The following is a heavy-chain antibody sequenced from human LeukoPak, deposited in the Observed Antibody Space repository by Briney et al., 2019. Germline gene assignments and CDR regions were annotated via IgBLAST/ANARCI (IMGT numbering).Heavy chain of an antibody. CDR2: IYHSGSP. Sequence: PSETLSLTCAVSGGSISSNNWWGWVRQPPGKGLEWIGEIYHSGSPNYNPSLKSRVTISVDKTRNHFSLNLSSVTAADTAVYYCARVNINNWHSCDYWGQGTLVTVSS. V-gene: IGHV4-4*02. CDR1: GGSISSNNW. J-gene: IGHJ4*02. CDR3: ARVNINNWHSCDY. D-gene: IGHD1-1*01.